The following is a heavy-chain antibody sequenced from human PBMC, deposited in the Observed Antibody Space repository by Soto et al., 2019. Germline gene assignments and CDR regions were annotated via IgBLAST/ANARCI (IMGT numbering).Heavy chain of an antibody. V-gene: IGHV1-69*01. D-gene: IGHD1-26*01. CDR3: ARDGGRHSGGIDY. CDR1: GGTFSSYS. J-gene: IGHJ4*02. CDR2: IIPIFCTA. Sequence: QVQLVQSGAEVKKPGSSVKVSCKASGGTFSSYSINWVRQAPGQGLEWMGEIIPIFCTANYAQKVQGRVTITADESTRTAYMELSSLRSEDTAVYYCARDGGRHSGGIDYWGQGTLVTVS.